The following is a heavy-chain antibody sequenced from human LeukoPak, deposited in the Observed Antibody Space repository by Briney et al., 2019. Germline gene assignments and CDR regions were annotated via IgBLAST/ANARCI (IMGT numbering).Heavy chain of an antibody. Sequence: GGSLRLSCAASGFTFNYAWMSWVRQVPGKGLEWVGQTVSEIDGGTTDYAIPVKGRFTILRDDSKSTPYLQMNRLKIEDTAVYYCTTDEDWNYARKDVWGQGATVIVSS. CDR2: TVSEIDGGTT. CDR1: GFTFNYAW. CDR3: TTDEDWNYARKDV. V-gene: IGHV3-15*04. D-gene: IGHD1-7*01. J-gene: IGHJ6*02.